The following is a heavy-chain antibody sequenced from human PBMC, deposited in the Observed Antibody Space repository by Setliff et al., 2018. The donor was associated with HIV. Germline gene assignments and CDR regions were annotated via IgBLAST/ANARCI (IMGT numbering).Heavy chain of an antibody. CDR2: IGSSGSTI. V-gene: IGHV3-48*01. CDR1: GFTFSKYS. CDR3: ARLREYYSYGVDV. Sequence: AGGSLRLSCAASGFTFSKYSMNWVRQAPGKGPEWVSYIGSSGSTIYCADSVKGRFTSSRDNARNSLFLQMNSLRAEDTAVYYCARLREYYSYGVDVWGQGTTVTVSS. J-gene: IGHJ6*02.